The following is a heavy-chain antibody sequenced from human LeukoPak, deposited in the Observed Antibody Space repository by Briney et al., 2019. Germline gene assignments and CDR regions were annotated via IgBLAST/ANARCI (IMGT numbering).Heavy chain of an antibody. CDR2: IYSSGST. V-gene: IGHV4-4*07. J-gene: IGHJ5*02. CDR1: GGSISSYY. CDR3: ARDLFTSSWYRWFDP. Sequence: SETLSLTCTVSGGSISSYYWSWIRQPAGKGLEWIGRIYSSGSTNYNPSLKSRVTISEDTSKNQFSLKLTSVTAADTAVYYCARDLFTSSWYRWFDPWGQGTLVTVSS. D-gene: IGHD6-13*01.